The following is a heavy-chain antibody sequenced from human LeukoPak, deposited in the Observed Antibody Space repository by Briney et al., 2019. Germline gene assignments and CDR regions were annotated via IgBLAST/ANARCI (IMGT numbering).Heavy chain of an antibody. CDR2: INNHDGNT. Sequence: PGGTLRLSCAASGFNFRKNVMTWVRQAPGKGLEWVSGINNHDGNTYNADSVKGRFTISRDNSKNSLYLQMNRLRTEDTALYYCAKDGGRAGSKYYYYYYMDVWGKGTTVTVSS. J-gene: IGHJ6*03. D-gene: IGHD3-10*01. CDR3: AKDGGRAGSKYYYYYYMDV. V-gene: IGHV3-43*02. CDR1: GFNFRKNV.